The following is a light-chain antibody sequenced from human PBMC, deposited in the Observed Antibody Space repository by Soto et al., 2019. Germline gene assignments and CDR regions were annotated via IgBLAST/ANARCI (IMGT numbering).Light chain of an antibody. CDR3: CSYVGNNALV. V-gene: IGLV2-23*01. J-gene: IGLJ2*01. CDR2: EGS. Sequence: QSVLTQPVSVSGSPGQTITISCTGSSTDVGYYNLVSWYQQHPGKAPKFIIYEGSKRPPGVSNRFSGSKSGNTASLTISGLQAEDEADYHCCSYVGNNALVFGGGTKVTVL. CDR1: STDVGYYNL.